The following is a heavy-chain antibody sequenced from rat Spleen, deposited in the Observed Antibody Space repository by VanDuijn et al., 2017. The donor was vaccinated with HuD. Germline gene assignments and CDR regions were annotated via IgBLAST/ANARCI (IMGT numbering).Heavy chain of an antibody. J-gene: IGHJ2*01. CDR2: ISYDGSST. D-gene: IGHD1-10*01. CDR1: GFTFSDYY. Sequence: EVQLVESDGGLVQPGRSLKLSCAASGFTFSDYYMAWVRQAPTKGLEWVATISYDGSSTYYRDSVKGRFTISRDTAQNTLYLQMNSLRSEDTATYYCARGGNYDFDYWGQGVMVTVSS. CDR3: ARGGNYDFDY. V-gene: IGHV5-29*01.